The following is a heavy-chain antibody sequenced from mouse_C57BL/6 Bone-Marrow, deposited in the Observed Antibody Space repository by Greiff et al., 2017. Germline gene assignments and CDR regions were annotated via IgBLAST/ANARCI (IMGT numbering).Heavy chain of an antibody. CDR3: ASSYYYGSLFDY. V-gene: IGHV7-3*01. CDR1: GFTFTDYY. Sequence: EVKVVESGGGLVQPGGSLSLSCAASGFTFTDYYMSWVRQPPGKALEWLGFIRNKANGYTTEYSASVKGRFTISRDNSQSILYLQMNALRAEDSATYYCASSYYYGSLFDYWGQGTTLTVSS. D-gene: IGHD1-1*01. J-gene: IGHJ2*01. CDR2: IRNKANGYTT.